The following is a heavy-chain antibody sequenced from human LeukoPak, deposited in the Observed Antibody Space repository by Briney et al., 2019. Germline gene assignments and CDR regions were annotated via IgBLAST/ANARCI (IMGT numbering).Heavy chain of an antibody. J-gene: IGHJ5*02. CDR2: IYHSGST. Sequence: SETLSLTCAVSGYSISSGYYWGWIRQPPGKGLEWIGSIYHSGSTYYNPSLKSRATISVDTSKNQFSLKLSSVTAADTAVYYCARVGYCSGGSCYSWFDPWGQGTLVTVSS. D-gene: IGHD2-15*01. CDR3: ARVGYCSGGSCYSWFDP. V-gene: IGHV4-38-2*01. CDR1: GYSISSGYY.